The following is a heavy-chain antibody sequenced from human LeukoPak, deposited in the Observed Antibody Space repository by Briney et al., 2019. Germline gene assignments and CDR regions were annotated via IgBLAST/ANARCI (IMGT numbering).Heavy chain of an antibody. CDR2: ITPSGST. J-gene: IGHJ4*02. CDR1: GGSFSGYY. D-gene: IGHD1-26*01. Sequence: PSETLSLTCGVSGGSFSGYYWSWVRQAPGKGLEWIGEITPSGSTNYNPSLKSRVTISEDTSKKQFSLRLTSLTAADTAVCYCAKDFPELSWELSPTIDYWGQGTLVTVSS. V-gene: IGHV4-34*01. CDR3: AKDFPELSWELSPTIDY.